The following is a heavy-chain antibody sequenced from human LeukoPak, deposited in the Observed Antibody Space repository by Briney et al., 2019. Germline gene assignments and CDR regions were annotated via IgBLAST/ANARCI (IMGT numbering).Heavy chain of an antibody. CDR3: AELGITMIGGV. CDR2: IKQDGSEQ. J-gene: IGHJ6*04. V-gene: IGHV3-7*01. Sequence: GGSLRLSCAASGFTYSNYWMTWVRQAPGKGLEWVANIKQDGSEQYYVDSVKGRFTISRDNAKNSLYLQMNSLRAEDTAVYYCAELGITMIGGVWGKGTTVTISS. CDR1: GFTYSNYW. D-gene: IGHD3-10*02.